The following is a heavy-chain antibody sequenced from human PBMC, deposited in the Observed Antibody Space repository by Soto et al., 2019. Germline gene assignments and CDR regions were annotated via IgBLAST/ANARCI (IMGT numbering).Heavy chain of an antibody. CDR3: AKDRGTIVVVTAVRGYYFDY. CDR2: ISYDGSNQ. CDR1: GFTFSSFG. J-gene: IGHJ4*02. D-gene: IGHD2-21*02. V-gene: IGHV3-30*18. Sequence: QVQLVESGGGVVQPGRSLRLSCAASGFTFSSFGMHWVRQAPGKGLEWVALISYDGSNQYYADSVKGRFTISRDNSKSTLYLQMNSLRPEDMAVYYCAKDRGTIVVVTAVRGYYFDYWGQGTLVTVSS.